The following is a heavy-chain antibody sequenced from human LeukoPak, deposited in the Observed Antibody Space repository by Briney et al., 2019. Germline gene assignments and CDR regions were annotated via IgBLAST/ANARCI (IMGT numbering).Heavy chain of an antibody. CDR2: ISYDGSNK. CDR1: GFTFSSYG. V-gene: IGHV3-30*18. Sequence: GGSLRLSCAASGFTFSSYGMHWVRQAPGKGLEWVAVISYDGSNKYYADSVKGRFTISRDNSKNTLYLQMNSLRAEDTAVYYCAKVKGDYVWGSYRYYFDYWGQGTLVTVSS. D-gene: IGHD3-16*02. J-gene: IGHJ4*02. CDR3: AKVKGDYVWGSYRYYFDY.